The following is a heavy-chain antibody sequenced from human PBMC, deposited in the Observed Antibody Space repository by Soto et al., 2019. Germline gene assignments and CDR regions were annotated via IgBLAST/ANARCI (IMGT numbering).Heavy chain of an antibody. J-gene: IGHJ4*02. V-gene: IGHV1-2*02. Sequence: GASVKVSCKASGYTFTGYYMHWARQAPGQGLEWMGWINPNSGGTNYAQKFQGRVTMTRDTSISTAYMELSRLRSDDTAVYYCARGALRRVATMSFDYWGQGTLVTVSS. CDR1: GYTFTGYY. CDR2: INPNSGGT. CDR3: ARGALRRVATMSFDY. D-gene: IGHD5-12*01.